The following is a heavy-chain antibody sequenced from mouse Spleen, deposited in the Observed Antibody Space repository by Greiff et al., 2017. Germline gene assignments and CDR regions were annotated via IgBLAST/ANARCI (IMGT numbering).Heavy chain of an antibody. J-gene: IGHJ3*01. Sequence: VQLQQPGAELVKPGASVKLSCKASGYTFTNYWMHWVKQRPGQGLEWIGMIHPNSGSTNYNEKFKNKATLTVDKSSSTAYMQLSSLTSEDSAVYYCARDSNGFAYWGQGTLVTVSA. CDR3: ARDSNGFAY. V-gene: IGHV1-64*01. CDR2: IHPNSGST. CDR1: GYTFTNYW. D-gene: IGHD2-5*01.